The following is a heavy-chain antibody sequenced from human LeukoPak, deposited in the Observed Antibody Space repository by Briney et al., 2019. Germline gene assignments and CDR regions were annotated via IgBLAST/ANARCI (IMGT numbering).Heavy chain of an antibody. CDR1: GFTFSSYA. J-gene: IGHJ4*02. D-gene: IGHD1-26*01. CDR2: ISYDGSNK. CDR3: ARDYRLSWELPDY. Sequence: PGGSLRLSCAASGFTFSSYAMHWVRQAPGKGLEWVTVISYDGSNKYYADSVKGRFTISRDNSKHTLYLQMNSLRAEDTAVYYCARDYRLSWELPDYWGQGTLVTVSS. V-gene: IGHV3-30-3*01.